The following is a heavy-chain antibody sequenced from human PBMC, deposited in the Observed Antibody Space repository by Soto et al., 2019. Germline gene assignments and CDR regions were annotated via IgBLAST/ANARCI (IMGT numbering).Heavy chain of an antibody. V-gene: IGHV4-34*01. CDR2: ITEGGTT. D-gene: IGHD2-8*01. CDR1: GDSFSGYV. J-gene: IGHJ4*02. Sequence: SETLSLTCAVHGDSFSGYVCTWIRQPPWKGLEWIAEITEGGTTNYSPSLKSRVSIAVDSSKRQFSLTLSSVTAADTAMYYCARGADAMLYPNFDYLRRGSLVTVCS. CDR3: ARGADAMLYPNFDY.